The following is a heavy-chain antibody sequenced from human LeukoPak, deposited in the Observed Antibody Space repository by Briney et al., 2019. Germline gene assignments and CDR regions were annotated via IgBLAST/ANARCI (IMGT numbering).Heavy chain of an antibody. CDR2: ISSSSSSI. Sequence: PGGSLSLSCAASGFILSSYSMNWVRQAPGKGLEWVSYISSSSSSIYYADSVKGRFTISRDNATNSLYLQMNSLRDEDTAVYYCVRDVRSGQSASGQGRPFTVSS. CDR3: VRDVRSGQSA. CDR1: GFILSSYS. V-gene: IGHV3-48*02. J-gene: IGHJ5*02. D-gene: IGHD3-10*02.